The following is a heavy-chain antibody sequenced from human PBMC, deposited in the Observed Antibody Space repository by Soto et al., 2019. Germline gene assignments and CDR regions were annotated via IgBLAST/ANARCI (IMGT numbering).Heavy chain of an antibody. V-gene: IGHV6-1*01. D-gene: IGHD3-3*01. Sequence: KQSQTLSLTCAISGDSVSSNSAAWNWIRQSPSRGLEWLGRTYYRSKWYNDYAVSVKSRITINPDTSKNQFSLQLNSVTPEDTAVYYCARVGVYYDFWSGYYIGDNYGMDVWGQGTTVTVSS. CDR1: GDSVSSNSAA. J-gene: IGHJ6*02. CDR2: TYYRSKWYN. CDR3: ARVGVYYDFWSGYYIGDNYGMDV.